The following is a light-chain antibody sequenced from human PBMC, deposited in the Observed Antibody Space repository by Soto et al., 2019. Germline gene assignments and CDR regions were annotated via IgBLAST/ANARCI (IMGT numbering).Light chain of an antibody. J-gene: IGKJ1*01. V-gene: IGKV3-20*01. CDR1: QSTFSSY. CDR3: HQYGNSPWT. Sequence: ETVLTQSPGTLSLSPGERASLSCRASQSTFSSYLAWYQKKPGQAPRLLIYETSNRATGVPDRFSGSGSGTDFTLTISSLEPEDFAVYYCHQYGNSPWTFGQGTKVEI. CDR2: ETS.